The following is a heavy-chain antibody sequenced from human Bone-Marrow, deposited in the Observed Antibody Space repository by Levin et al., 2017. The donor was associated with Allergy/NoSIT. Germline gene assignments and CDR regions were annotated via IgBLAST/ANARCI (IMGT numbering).Heavy chain of an antibody. CDR1: GDSISSENYY. CDR3: ARSGHFTIFGVVHPYYFDY. V-gene: IGHV4-39*01. Sequence: SQTLSLTCTVSGDSISSENYYWGWIRQPPGKGLEWIGSIHYGGTTYYKPSLTRRVTISVDTSNNQFSLKLSSVTAADTAVYYCARSGHFTIFGVVHPYYFDYWGQGSLVAVSS. J-gene: IGHJ4*02. CDR2: IHYGGTT. D-gene: IGHD3-3*01.